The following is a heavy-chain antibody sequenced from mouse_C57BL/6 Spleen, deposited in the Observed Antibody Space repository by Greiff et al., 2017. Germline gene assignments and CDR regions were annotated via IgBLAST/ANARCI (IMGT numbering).Heavy chain of an antibody. J-gene: IGHJ2*01. CDR2: IYPGDGDT. D-gene: IGHD1-1*01. CDR1: GYAFSSSW. CDR3: ARSTTVVADYFDY. V-gene: IGHV1-82*01. Sequence: QVQLQQSGPELVKPGASVKISCKASGYAFSSSWMNWVKQRPGKGLEWIGRIYPGDGDTNYNGKFKGKATLTADKSSSTAYMQLSSRTSEDSAVYFCARSTTVVADYFDYWGQGTTLTVSS.